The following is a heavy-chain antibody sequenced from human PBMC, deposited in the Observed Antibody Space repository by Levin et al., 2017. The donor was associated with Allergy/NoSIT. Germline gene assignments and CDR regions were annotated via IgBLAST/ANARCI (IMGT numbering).Heavy chain of an antibody. CDR2: TYYTSKWFN. Sequence: SQTLSLTCTISGDSVSRNGAAWNWIRQSPSRGLEWLGRTYYTSKWFNEYAVSVKSRITINPDTSKNQFSLQLNSVTPEDTAVYYCAFGRDYYFPMDVWGQGTTVTVSS. D-gene: IGHD3-3*01. CDR1: GDSVSRNGAA. J-gene: IGHJ6*02. CDR3: AFGRDYYFPMDV. V-gene: IGHV6-1*01.